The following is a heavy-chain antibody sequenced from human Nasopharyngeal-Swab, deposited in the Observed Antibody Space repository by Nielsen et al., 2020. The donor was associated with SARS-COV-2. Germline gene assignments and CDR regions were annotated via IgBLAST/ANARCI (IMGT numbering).Heavy chain of an antibody. J-gene: IGHJ3*01. CDR2: ISSDGNTI. CDR1: GFTVRDQY. Sequence: GESLKISCAASGFTVRDQYMSWIRQAPGKGLEWVSYISSDGNTIKYAASVEGRFTVSRDSATNSFFLQMTGLRVEGTAVYYCARRVAFDVWGQGTKVTVSS. V-gene: IGHV3-11*01. CDR3: ARRVAFDV.